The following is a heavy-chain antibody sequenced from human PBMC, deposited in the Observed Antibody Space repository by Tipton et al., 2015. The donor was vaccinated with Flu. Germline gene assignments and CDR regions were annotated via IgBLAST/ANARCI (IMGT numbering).Heavy chain of an antibody. D-gene: IGHD7-27*01. J-gene: IGHJ4*03. Sequence: TLSLTCTVSGGSISSSSYFWGWIRQPPGKGLEWIGSMYYSGGTHYNPSLTSRVTVSADTSKKQFSLKLTSVTAADTAVYYCASKVANWGVWEHLWYWGHGARVTVSS. CDR1: GGSISSSSYF. CDR3: ASKVANWGVWEHLWY. V-gene: IGHV4-39*07. CDR2: MYYSGGT.